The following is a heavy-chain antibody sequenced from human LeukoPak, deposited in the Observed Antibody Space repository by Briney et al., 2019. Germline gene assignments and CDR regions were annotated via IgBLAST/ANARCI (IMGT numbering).Heavy chain of an antibody. J-gene: IGHJ4*02. CDR3: ASIGADYYGSGSYDY. CDR2: IYYSGST. CDR1: GGSISSDY. V-gene: IGHV4-59*08. D-gene: IGHD3-10*01. Sequence: PSETLSLTCTVSGGSISSDYWNWIRQPPGKGLEWIGYIYYSGSTNYNPSLKSRVTISVDTSKNQFSLKLSSVTAADTAVYYCASIGADYYGSGSYDYWGQGTLVTVSS.